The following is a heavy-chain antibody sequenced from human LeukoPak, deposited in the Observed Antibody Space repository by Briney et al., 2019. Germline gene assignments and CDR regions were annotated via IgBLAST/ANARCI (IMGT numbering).Heavy chain of an antibody. CDR2: ISYPART. CDR1: GGSLTSTSSF. V-gene: IGHV4-39*01. CDR3: ASPGSGYYYAAD. Sequence: KASETLSLTCTVSGGSLTSTSSFWGWIRQSPGKGLEWIGSISYPARTYYNPSLKTRITMSLDASKNQFSLRLDSVTAADTALYFCASPGSGYYYAADWGRGTLVTVSS. J-gene: IGHJ4*02. D-gene: IGHD3-22*01.